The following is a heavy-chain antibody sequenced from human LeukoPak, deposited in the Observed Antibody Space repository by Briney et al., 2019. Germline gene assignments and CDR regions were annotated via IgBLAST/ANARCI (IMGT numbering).Heavy chain of an antibody. CDR3: ARGLAGAYRIMDV. D-gene: IGHD6-19*01. CDR2: TSADGTTT. J-gene: IGHJ6*02. V-gene: IGHV3-74*01. CDR1: GFTFNAYW. Sequence: GGSLRLSCVASGFTFNAYWIHWVRQGPGKGLVWVSLTSADGTTTTYADSVTGRFTVSRDNAKNTVYLQMNSLRAEDAAVYSCARGLAGAYRIMDVWGQGTTVTVS.